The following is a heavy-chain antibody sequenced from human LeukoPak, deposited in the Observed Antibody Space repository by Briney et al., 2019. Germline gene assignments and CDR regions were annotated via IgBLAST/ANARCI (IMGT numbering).Heavy chain of an antibody. CDR1: GFIFSSDA. CDR2: ISYDGSNE. J-gene: IGHJ4*02. Sequence: GRSLRLPCAAFGFIFSSDAMHWVRQAPGKGLEWVALISYDGSNEYYADSVKGRFTISRDNSKNTLYLQMNSLRPEDTAMYYCARETDGLDYWGQGTLVTVSS. D-gene: IGHD5-24*01. V-gene: IGHV3-30-3*01. CDR3: ARETDGLDY.